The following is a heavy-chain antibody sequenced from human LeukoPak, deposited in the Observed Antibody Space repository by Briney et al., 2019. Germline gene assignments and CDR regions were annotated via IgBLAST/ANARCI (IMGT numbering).Heavy chain of an antibody. V-gene: IGHV3-30*19. CDR3: AQLAASSGYQGRWATVGY. D-gene: IGHD6-25*01. CDR1: GITFSSYG. Sequence: GRSLRLSCAASGITFSSYGMHWVRQAPGKGLEWVAVISYDGDNKYYTNSVKGRFTISRDNSKNTLFLQMNTLRVEDTAVYYCAQLAASSGYQGRWATVGYWGQGTLVTVS. J-gene: IGHJ4*02. CDR2: ISYDGDNK.